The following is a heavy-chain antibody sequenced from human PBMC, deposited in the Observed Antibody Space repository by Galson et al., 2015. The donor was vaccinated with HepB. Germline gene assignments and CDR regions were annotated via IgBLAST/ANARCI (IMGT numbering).Heavy chain of an antibody. V-gene: IGHV3-48*02. Sequence: SLRLSCAASGFTFSNYNMNWVRQAPGKGLEWVSYIIISSGTKFYADSVKGRFTISRDNAKNSLYLQMNSLRDEDTAVYYCARDCSITSCQDYWGQGTLVTVSS. CDR3: ARDCSITSCQDY. D-gene: IGHD2-2*01. J-gene: IGHJ4*02. CDR1: GFTFSNYN. CDR2: IIISSGTK.